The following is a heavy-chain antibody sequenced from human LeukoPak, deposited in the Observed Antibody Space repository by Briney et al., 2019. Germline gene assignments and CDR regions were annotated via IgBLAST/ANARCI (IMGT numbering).Heavy chain of an antibody. CDR2: IWSDGTEK. J-gene: IGHJ4*02. CDR3: AKDAQGGFDYSNSLEY. CDR1: GFTYSHFG. V-gene: IGHV3-33*06. D-gene: IGHD4-11*01. Sequence: PTGGSLRLSCAGSGFTYSHFGMHWVRQAPGKGLEWVAVIWSDGTEKYYGDAVKGRFTISRDNSRNTVYLQMNNLRDDDTAVYYCAKDAQGGFDYSNSLEYGGQGTLVIVSS.